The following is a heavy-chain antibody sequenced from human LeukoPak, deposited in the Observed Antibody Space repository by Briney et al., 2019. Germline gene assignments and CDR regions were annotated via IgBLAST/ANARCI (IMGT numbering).Heavy chain of an antibody. CDR2: IRYDGSNK. J-gene: IGHJ6*02. Sequence: GGSLRLSCAASGFTFSSYGMHWVRQAPGKGLEWVAFIRYDGSNKYYADSVKGRFTISRDNSKNTLYLQMNSLRAEDTAVYYCARVPVTTVTTGRYYYYYGMDVWGQGTTVTVSS. CDR3: ARVPVTTVTTGRYYYYYGMDV. V-gene: IGHV3-30*02. CDR1: GFTFSSYG. D-gene: IGHD4-17*01.